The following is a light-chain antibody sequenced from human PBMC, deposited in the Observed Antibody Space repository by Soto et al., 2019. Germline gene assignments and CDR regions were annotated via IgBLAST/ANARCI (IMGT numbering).Light chain of an antibody. CDR2: GAS. CDR1: QSVSSN. J-gene: IGKJ4*01. CDR3: QQYNNWPPLT. Sequence: EIVMTQSPATLSVSPGERATLSCMASQSVSSNLAWYQQKPGQAPRLLIYGASTRATGIPARFSGSESGTESTLTISSLQSEDVAVYYCQQYNNWPPLTFGGGSKVEIK. V-gene: IGKV3-15*01.